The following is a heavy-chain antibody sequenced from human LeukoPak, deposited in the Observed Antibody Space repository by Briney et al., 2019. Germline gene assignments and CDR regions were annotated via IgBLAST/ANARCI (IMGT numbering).Heavy chain of an antibody. CDR2: ISRSSSII. J-gene: IGHJ4*02. Sequence: GGSLRLSCAASGFTFSSHSMNWVRQAPGKGLEWVSYISRSSSIISYADSVKGRFTISRDNAKNSLYLQMNSLRAEDTAVYYCARDLAAAVSDYWGQGTLVTVSS. V-gene: IGHV3-48*04. CDR1: GFTFSSHS. CDR3: ARDLAAAVSDY. D-gene: IGHD6-13*01.